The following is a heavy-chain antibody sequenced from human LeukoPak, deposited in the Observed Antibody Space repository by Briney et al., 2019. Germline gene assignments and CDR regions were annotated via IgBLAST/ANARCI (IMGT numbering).Heavy chain of an antibody. CDR2: ISGSGGST. CDR3: AKSLAAAGRGKYYFDY. J-gene: IGHJ4*02. D-gene: IGHD6-13*01. CDR1: GFTFSSYA. Sequence: GGCLRLSCAASGFTFSSYAMSWVRQAPGKGLEWVSAISGSGGSTYYADSVKGRFTISRDNSKNTLYLQMNSLRAEDTAVYYCAKSLAAAGRGKYYFDYWGQGTLVTVSS. V-gene: IGHV3-23*01.